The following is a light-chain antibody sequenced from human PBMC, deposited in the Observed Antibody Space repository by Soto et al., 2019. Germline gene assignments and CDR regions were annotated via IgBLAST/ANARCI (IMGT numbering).Light chain of an antibody. CDR1: QSVSSKY. J-gene: IGKJ5*01. V-gene: IGKV3-20*01. Sequence: YTSTLSLSPGERATLSCRASQSVSSKYLAWHQQKPGQAPRLLIYGASNRATGIQDRFRGGGSGTDFTLTITRLEPEDFAVYYCQQYGSSPRTFGQGTRLDI. CDR2: GAS. CDR3: QQYGSSPRT.